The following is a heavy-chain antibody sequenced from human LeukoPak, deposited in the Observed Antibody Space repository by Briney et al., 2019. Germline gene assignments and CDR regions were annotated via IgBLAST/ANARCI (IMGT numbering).Heavy chain of an antibody. V-gene: IGHV3-7*01. CDR2: IKQDGSEK. CDR1: GFFFSSYW. J-gene: IGHJ4*02. CDR3: TRHVRFEGVDY. Sequence: GGSLRLSCAASGFFFSSYWMSWVRQAPGKGLEGVANIKQDGSEKYCVDSVKGRFTISRDNAKNSLYLQMDSLRAEDTAVYYCTRHVRFEGVDYWGQGTLVTVSS. D-gene: IGHD3-3*01.